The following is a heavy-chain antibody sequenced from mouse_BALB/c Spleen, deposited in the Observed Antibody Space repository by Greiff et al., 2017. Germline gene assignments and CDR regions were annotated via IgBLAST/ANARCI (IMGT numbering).Heavy chain of an antibody. Sequence: EVKVVESGGGLVQPGGSLRLSCATSGFTFTDYYMSWVRQPPGKALEWLGFIRNKANGYTTEYSASVKGRFTISRDNSQSILYLQMNTLRAEDSATYYCARDYYGPFDYWGRGTTLTVSS. CDR2: IRNKANGYTT. CDR3: ARDYYGPFDY. CDR1: GFTFTDYY. D-gene: IGHD1-2*01. V-gene: IGHV7-3*02. J-gene: IGHJ2*01.